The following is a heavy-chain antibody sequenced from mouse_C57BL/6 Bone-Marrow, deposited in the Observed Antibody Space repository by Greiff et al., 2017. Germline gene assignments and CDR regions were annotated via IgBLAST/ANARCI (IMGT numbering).Heavy chain of an antibody. V-gene: IGHV1-74*01. CDR1: GYPFTSYW. CDR3: AIWGRWTAY. Sequence: HVQLQQPGAELVQPGASVKVSCKASGYPFTSYWMHWVKQRPGQGLEWIGRIHPSDSDPNYTQKFKGKATLPVDKSSITTYRQLSSLTSDDSAVYYCAIWGRWTAYWGQGTLVTVSA. D-gene: IGHD3-3*01. CDR2: IHPSDSDP. J-gene: IGHJ3*01.